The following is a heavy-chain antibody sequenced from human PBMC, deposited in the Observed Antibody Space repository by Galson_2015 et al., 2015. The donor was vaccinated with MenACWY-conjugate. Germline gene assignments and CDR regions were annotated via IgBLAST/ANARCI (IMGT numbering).Heavy chain of an antibody. CDR1: GFSLSTRRVG. V-gene: IGHV2-5*02. J-gene: IGHJ3*02. D-gene: IGHD3-16*01. CDR3: AHIMITYGGVSEDDAFDI. CDR2: IYWDDDR. Sequence: PALVKPPQTLTLTCTFSGFSLSTRRVGVGWIRQPPGEALEWLAIIYWDDDRRYSPSLQSRLTIIKDTSNNQVVLTMINMDPADTGTYYCAHIMITYGGVSEDDAFDIWGQGTRVTVSS.